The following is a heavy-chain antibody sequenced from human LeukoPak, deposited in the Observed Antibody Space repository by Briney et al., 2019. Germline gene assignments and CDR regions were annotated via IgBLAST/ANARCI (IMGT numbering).Heavy chain of an antibody. CDR2: IYYSGST. Sequence: SETLSLTCTVSGGSISSYYWSWIRQPPGKGLEWIGYIYYSGSTNYNPSLKSRVTISVDTSKNQFSLKLSSVTAADTAVYYCARQDFDWLLGGWFDPWGQGTLVTVSS. J-gene: IGHJ5*02. D-gene: IGHD3-9*01. V-gene: IGHV4-59*08. CDR3: ARQDFDWLLGGWFDP. CDR1: GGSISSYY.